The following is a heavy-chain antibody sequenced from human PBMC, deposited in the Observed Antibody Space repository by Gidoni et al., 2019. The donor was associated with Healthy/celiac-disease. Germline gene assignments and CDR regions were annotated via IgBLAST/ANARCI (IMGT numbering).Heavy chain of an antibody. Sequence: QVQLVQSGAEVKKPGASVKVSCKASGYTFPSYDINWVRQATGQGLEWMGWMNPNSGNTGDAQKFQGRVTMTRNTSISTAYMELSSLRSEDTAVYYCARTPMVRGSFAYYFDYWGQGTLVTVSS. CDR1: GYTFPSYD. CDR3: ARTPMVRGSFAYYFDY. V-gene: IGHV1-8*01. D-gene: IGHD3-10*01. J-gene: IGHJ4*02. CDR2: MNPNSGNT.